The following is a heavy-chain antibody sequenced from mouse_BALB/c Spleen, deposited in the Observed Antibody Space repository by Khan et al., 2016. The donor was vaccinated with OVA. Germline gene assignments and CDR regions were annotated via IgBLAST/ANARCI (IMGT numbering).Heavy chain of an antibody. J-gene: IGHJ3*01. CDR2: ISDLAYTF. CDR3: ARGGGTSPFAY. Sequence: EVELVESGGGLVQPGGSRKLSCAASGFTFSDYGMAWVRQAPGKGPECVAFISDLAYTFYYADTVTGPFTLSRENAKTTLYPDMSRLRSGDTAMSCSARGGGTSPFAYWGQGTLVTVSA. CDR1: GFTFSDYG. V-gene: IGHV5-15*02.